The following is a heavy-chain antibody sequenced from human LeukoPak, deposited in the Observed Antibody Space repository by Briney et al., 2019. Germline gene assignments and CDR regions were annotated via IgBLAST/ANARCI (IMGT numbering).Heavy chain of an antibody. D-gene: IGHD4-11*01. Sequence: GGSLRLSCAASGFTFSSYAVHWVRQAPGKGLEWVALISYDGSDKYYADSVKGRFTISRDNSKNTLYLQMNSLTAEDTAVYFCARDSGAFSNYVNVYWGQGTLVSVSS. J-gene: IGHJ4*02. CDR1: GFTFSSYA. V-gene: IGHV3-30*04. CDR3: ARDSGAFSNYVNVY. CDR2: ISYDGSDK.